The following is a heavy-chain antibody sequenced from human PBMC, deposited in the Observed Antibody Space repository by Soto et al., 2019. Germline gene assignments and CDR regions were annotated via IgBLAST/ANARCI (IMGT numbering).Heavy chain of an antibody. CDR2: ISGSGGST. CDR1: GFTFSSYA. Sequence: GGSLRLSCAASGFTFSSYAMSWVRQAPGKGLEWVSAISGSGGSTYYADSVKGRFTISRDNSKNTLYLQMNSLRAEDTAVYYCARGGGSIAALSVWGEKKSEGPSDYWGQGTLVTVTS. D-gene: IGHD6-6*01. V-gene: IGHV3-23*01. CDR3: ARGGGSIAALSVWGEKKSEGPSDY. J-gene: IGHJ4*02.